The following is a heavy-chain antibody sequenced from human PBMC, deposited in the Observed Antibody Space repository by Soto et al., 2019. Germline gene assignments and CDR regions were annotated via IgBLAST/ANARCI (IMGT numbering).Heavy chain of an antibody. CDR1: GFTFSSYA. J-gene: IGHJ4*02. D-gene: IGHD2-15*01. Sequence: GGSLRLSCAASGFTFSSYAMSWVRQAPGKGLEWVSAISGSGGSTYYADSMKGRFTISRDNSKNTLYLQMNSLRAEDTAVYYCAKVEIVVVVAATIDYWGQGTLVTVSS. V-gene: IGHV3-23*01. CDR2: ISGSGGST. CDR3: AKVEIVVVVAATIDY.